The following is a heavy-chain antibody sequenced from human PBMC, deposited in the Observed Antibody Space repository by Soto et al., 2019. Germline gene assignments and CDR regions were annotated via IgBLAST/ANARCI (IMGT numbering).Heavy chain of an antibody. V-gene: IGHV1-69*13. D-gene: IGHD5-12*01. CDR3: ARGYSGYDYDYYYGMDV. Sequence: SVKVSCKASGGTFSSYAISWVRQAPGQGLEWMGGIIPIFGTANYAQKFQGRVTITADESTSTAYMELSSLRSEDTAVYYCARGYSGYDYDYYYGMDVWGQGTTVTVSS. J-gene: IGHJ6*02. CDR1: GGTFSSYA. CDR2: IIPIFGTA.